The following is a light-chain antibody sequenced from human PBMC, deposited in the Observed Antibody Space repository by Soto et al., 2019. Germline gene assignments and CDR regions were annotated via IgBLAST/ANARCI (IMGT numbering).Light chain of an antibody. CDR1: NIGVKS. Sequence: SYELTQPPSVSVAPGQTARVSCGGDNIGVKSVHWYQHQPGQAPVVVVYDDSERPSGIPERFSGSNSGNTATLTISSVAAGDEADYYCQVWDVDSDHVVFGGGTKVTVL. J-gene: IGLJ3*02. CDR3: QVWDVDSDHVV. V-gene: IGLV3-21*02. CDR2: DDS.